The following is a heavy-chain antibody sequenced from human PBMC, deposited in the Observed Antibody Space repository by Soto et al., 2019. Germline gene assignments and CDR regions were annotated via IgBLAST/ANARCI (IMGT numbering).Heavy chain of an antibody. CDR1: GGSFSGYY. D-gene: IGHD2-21*02. V-gene: IGHV4-34*01. CDR3: ARAQIVVVTAIAYYYYGMDV. Sequence: ASETLSLTCAVYGGSFSGYYWSWIRQPPGTGQEWIGEINHSGSTNYNPSLKSRVTISVDTSKNQFSLKLSSVTAADTAVYYCARAQIVVVTAIAYYYYGMDVWGQGTTVTVSS. CDR2: INHSGST. J-gene: IGHJ6*02.